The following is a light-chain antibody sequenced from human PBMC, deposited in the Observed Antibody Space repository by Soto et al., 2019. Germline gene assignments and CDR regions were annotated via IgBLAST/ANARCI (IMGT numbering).Light chain of an antibody. Sequence: QSALTQPPSASGSPGQSVTISCTGTSSDVGGYNYVSWYQQHPGKAPKLMLYEVSKRPSGVPDRFSGAKSGNTASLTVSGLQGEDEADYYCSSYAGSNNFGVFGGGTKLTVL. CDR3: SSYAGSNNFGV. CDR2: EVS. V-gene: IGLV2-8*01. CDR1: SSDVGGYNY. J-gene: IGLJ2*01.